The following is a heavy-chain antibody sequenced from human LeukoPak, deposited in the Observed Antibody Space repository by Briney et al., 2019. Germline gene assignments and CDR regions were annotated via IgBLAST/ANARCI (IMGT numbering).Heavy chain of an antibody. Sequence: PGGSLRLSCAASGFTFSDYYMSWIRQAPGKGLEWVAYISSSGSTIHYADSVKGRFTISRDNAKNSLYLQMNSLRAEDPAVYYCANIGNPPNDYWGQGTPVTVSS. CDR1: GFTFSDYY. J-gene: IGHJ4*02. CDR2: ISSSGSTI. D-gene: IGHD2/OR15-2a*01. CDR3: ANIGNPPNDY. V-gene: IGHV3-11*04.